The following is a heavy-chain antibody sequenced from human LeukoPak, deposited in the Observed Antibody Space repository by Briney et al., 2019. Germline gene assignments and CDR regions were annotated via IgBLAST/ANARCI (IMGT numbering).Heavy chain of an antibody. V-gene: IGHV1-2*04. J-gene: IGHJ3*02. CDR3: ARGTFVVVTATGDAFDI. D-gene: IGHD2-21*02. Sequence: ASVKVSCKASGYTFTGYYMHWVRQAPGQGLEWMGWINPNSGGTNYAQKFQGWVTMTRDTSISTAYMELSRLRSDDTAVYYCARGTFVVVTATGDAFDIWGQGTMVTVSS. CDR1: GYTFTGYY. CDR2: INPNSGGT.